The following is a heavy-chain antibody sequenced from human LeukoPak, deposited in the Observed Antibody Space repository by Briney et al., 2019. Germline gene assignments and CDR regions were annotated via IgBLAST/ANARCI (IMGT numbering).Heavy chain of an antibody. D-gene: IGHD4/OR15-4a*01. CDR2: ITGSGGST. V-gene: IGHV3-23*01. Sequence: GGSLRLSCAASGFTFSSYAMSWVRQAPGKGLEWVSAITGSGGSTYYADSVKGRFTISRDNSKNTLYLQMNSLRAEDTAVYYCARRAGAYSHPYDYWGQGTLVTVSS. CDR1: GFTFSSYA. CDR3: ARRAGAYSHPYDY. J-gene: IGHJ4*02.